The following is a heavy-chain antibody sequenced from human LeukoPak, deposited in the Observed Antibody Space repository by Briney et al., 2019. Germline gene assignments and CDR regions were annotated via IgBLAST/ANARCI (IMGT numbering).Heavy chain of an antibody. Sequence: GESLKISCAGSGFYSNDYARYAMSWVRQAPGKGLEWVSAISGTADTTKYADSVKGRFTISRDNSKNTLYLQMNSLRAEDTAVYYCAKGWDNFYFYYYMDVWGKGTMVTVSS. CDR1: GFYSNDYARYA. D-gene: IGHD1-26*01. CDR3: AKGWDNFYFYYYMDV. J-gene: IGHJ6*03. CDR2: ISGTADTT. V-gene: IGHV3-23*01.